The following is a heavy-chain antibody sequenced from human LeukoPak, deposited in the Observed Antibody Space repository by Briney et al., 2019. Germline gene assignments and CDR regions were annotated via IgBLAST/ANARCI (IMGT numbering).Heavy chain of an antibody. V-gene: IGHV4-39*01. CDR2: IYYSGST. D-gene: IGHD6-19*01. J-gene: IGHJ4*02. CDR1: GGSISSSSYY. CDR3: ARQDLGYSSGWSWDY. Sequence: SETLSFTCTVSGGSISSSSYYWGWIRQPPGKGLEWIGSIYYSGSTYYNPSLKSRVTISVDTSKNQFSLKLSSVTAADTAVYYCARQDLGYSSGWSWDYWGQGTLVTVSS.